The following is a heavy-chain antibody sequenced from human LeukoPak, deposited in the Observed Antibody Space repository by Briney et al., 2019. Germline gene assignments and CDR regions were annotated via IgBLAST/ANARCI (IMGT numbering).Heavy chain of an antibody. CDR1: GGSFGGYY. V-gene: IGHV4-34*01. D-gene: IGHD6-13*01. CDR3: ACSREYSSSWYHYFDH. Sequence: PSETLSLTCAVYGGSFGGYYWSWIRQPPGKGLEWIGEINHSGTTNYNPSLKSRVTISVDMSNNQFSLKLSSVTAADTAVYYCACSREYSSSWYHYFDHWGQGTLVTVSS. CDR2: INHSGTT. J-gene: IGHJ4*02.